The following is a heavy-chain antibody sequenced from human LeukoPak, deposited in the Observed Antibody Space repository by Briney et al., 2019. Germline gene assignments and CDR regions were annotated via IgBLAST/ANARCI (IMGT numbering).Heavy chain of an antibody. CDR2: ISSSSSYI. CDR3: ARDRIAARWGRFDI. Sequence: GGSLRLSCAASGFTFSSYSMNWVRQAPGKGLEWVSSISSSSSYIYYADSVKGRFTISRDNAKNSLYLQMNSLRAEDTAVYYCARDRIAARWGRFDIWGQGTMVTVSS. V-gene: IGHV3-21*01. CDR1: GFTFSSYS. D-gene: IGHD6-6*01. J-gene: IGHJ3*02.